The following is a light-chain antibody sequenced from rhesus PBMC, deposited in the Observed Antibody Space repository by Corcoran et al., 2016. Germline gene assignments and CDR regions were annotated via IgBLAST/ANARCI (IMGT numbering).Light chain of an antibody. J-gene: IGKJ4*01. CDR1: KSVNLN. CDR2: GAS. Sequence: EIVLTQSPPTVSLSPGERATLSCRASKSVNLNFAWYQHKSGQVPSLLIYGASNRATGLPDRFSGSGSGTDFTLTLSSLKPEDFACYYCQQYNNWPLTFGGGTKVEIK. V-gene: IGKV3-42*03. CDR3: QQYNNWPLT.